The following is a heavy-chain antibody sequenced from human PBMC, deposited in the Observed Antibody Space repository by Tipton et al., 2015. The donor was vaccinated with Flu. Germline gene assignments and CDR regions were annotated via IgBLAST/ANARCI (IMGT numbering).Heavy chain of an antibody. CDR2: IYHSGST. CDR1: GYSISSGYY. Sequence: TLSLTCAVSGYSISSGYYWGWVRQPPGKGLEWIGTIYHSGSTYYSPSLKSRLTMSVDTSKNQFSLKLSSVTAVDTAVYYCARHTGDSVRGVIDYWGQGTLVTVSS. V-gene: IGHV4-38-2*01. J-gene: IGHJ4*02. CDR3: ARHTGDSVRGVIDY. D-gene: IGHD3-10*02.